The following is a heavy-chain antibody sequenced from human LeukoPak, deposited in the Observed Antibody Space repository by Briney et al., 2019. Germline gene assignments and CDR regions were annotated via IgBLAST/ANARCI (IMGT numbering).Heavy chain of an antibody. D-gene: IGHD2/OR15-2a*01. J-gene: IGHJ2*01. Sequence: ASVKVSCKASGGTFSSYAISWVRQAPGQGLEWMGGIIPIFGTANYAQKFQGRVTITADESTSTAYIELSSLRSEDTAVYYCARGESGAPNWYFDLWGRGTLVTVPS. CDR1: GGTFSSYA. V-gene: IGHV1-69*13. CDR2: IIPIFGTA. CDR3: ARGESGAPNWYFDL.